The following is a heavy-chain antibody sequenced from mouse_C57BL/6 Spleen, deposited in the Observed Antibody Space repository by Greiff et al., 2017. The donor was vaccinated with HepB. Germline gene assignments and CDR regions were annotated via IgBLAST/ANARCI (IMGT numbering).Heavy chain of an antibody. CDR1: GYAFSSSW. CDR3: AREGGLARFDY. D-gene: IGHD3-3*01. V-gene: IGHV1-82*01. CDR2: IYPGDGDT. J-gene: IGHJ2*01. Sequence: VQLQQSGPELVKPGASVKISCKASGYAFSSSWMNWVKQRPGKGLEWIGRIYPGDGDTNYNGKFKGKATLTADKSSSTAYMQLSSLTSEDSAVYFCAREGGLARFDYWGQGTTLTVSS.